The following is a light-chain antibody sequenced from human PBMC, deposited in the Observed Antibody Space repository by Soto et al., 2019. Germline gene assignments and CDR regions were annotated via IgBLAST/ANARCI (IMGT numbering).Light chain of an antibody. Sequence: IRLTKWPAFLSAAVGDSVTIACRASQGIXSDFAWYEQKPGKAPKVLXDHASTLQRGGPSRLSGSGSATDFTLPISRLEPEYFSAYYCHHYGVPPVTFGQGTQVEIK. CDR2: HAS. J-gene: IGKJ5*01. V-gene: IGKV1-9*01. CDR1: QGIXSD. CDR3: HHYGVPPVT.